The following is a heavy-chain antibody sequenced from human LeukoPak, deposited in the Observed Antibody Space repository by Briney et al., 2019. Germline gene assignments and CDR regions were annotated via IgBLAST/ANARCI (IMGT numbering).Heavy chain of an antibody. D-gene: IGHD5-12*01. CDR2: IKQDGSAK. V-gene: IGHV3-7*01. CDR3: ARLIEAAGIDS. Sequence: GGSLRLSCVASGFTFSSHWMSWARQAPGKGLEWVANIKQDGSAKYYVDSVKGRFTISRDNAKNSLYLQMNSLRVEETAVYYCARLIEAAGIDSWGQGTLVTVSS. CDR1: GFTFSSHW. J-gene: IGHJ5*01.